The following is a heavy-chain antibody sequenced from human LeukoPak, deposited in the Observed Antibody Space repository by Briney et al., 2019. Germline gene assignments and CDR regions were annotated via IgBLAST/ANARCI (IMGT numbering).Heavy chain of an antibody. CDR1: GGSISSYY. Sequence: SETLSLTCTVSGGSISSYYWSWIRQPPGKGLEWIGYIYYSGSTNYNPSLKSRVTISVDTSKNQFSLKLSSVTAADTAVYYCAAYCSGGSCHSRVRANWFDPWGQGTLVTVSS. V-gene: IGHV4-59*01. J-gene: IGHJ5*02. CDR3: AAYCSGGSCHSRVRANWFDP. D-gene: IGHD2-15*01. CDR2: IYYSGST.